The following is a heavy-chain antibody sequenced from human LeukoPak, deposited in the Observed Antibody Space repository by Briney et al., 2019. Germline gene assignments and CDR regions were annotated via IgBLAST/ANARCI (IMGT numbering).Heavy chain of an antibody. CDR3: ARSYRHYYYYMDV. CDR2: INPNSGGT. CDR1: GYTFTGYY. J-gene: IGHJ6*03. Sequence: ASVKVSCKASGYTFTGYYMHWVRQAPGQGLEWMGWINPNSGGTNYAQKFQGRVTMTRDTSISTAYMELSRLRSDDTAVYHCARSYRHYYYYMDVWGKGTTVTISS. V-gene: IGHV1-2*02. D-gene: IGHD4-17*01.